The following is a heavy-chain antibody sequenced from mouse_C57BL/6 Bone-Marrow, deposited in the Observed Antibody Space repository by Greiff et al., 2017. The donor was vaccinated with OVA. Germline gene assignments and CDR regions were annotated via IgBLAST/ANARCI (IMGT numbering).Heavy chain of an antibody. J-gene: IGHJ2*01. Sequence: VQLQESGAELVMPGASVKLSCKASGYTFTSYWMHWVKQRPGQGLEWIGEIDPSDSYTNYNQKFKGKSTLTVDKSSSTAYMQLSSLTSEDSAVYYCARNRGFDYWGQGTTLTVSS. CDR3: ARNRGFDY. CDR2: IDPSDSYT. CDR1: GYTFTSYW. V-gene: IGHV1-69*01.